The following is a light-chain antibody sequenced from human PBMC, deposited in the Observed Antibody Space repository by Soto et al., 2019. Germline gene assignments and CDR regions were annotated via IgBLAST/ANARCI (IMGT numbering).Light chain of an antibody. CDR2: KIS. CDR1: QSPVTSDGNTY. V-gene: IGKV2-30*01. CDR3: MQGTSWPYT. J-gene: IGKJ2*01. Sequence: DVVMTQSPLSLSVIPGQPASISCRSSQSPVTSDGNTYLNWFHQRPGQSPRRLIYKISNRDSGVQDRFIGSGSGTEFTLKISRVEAEDVGSYYCMQGTSWPYTFGQGTKLEI.